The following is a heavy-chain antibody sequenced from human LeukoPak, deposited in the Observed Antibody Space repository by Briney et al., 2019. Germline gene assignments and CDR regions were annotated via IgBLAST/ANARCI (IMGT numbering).Heavy chain of an antibody. V-gene: IGHV3-9*01. CDR2: ISWNSGSI. Sequence: GGSLRLSCAASGFTFDDYAMHWVRHAPGKGLEWVSGISWNSGSIGYADSVKGRFTISRDNAKNSLYLQMNSLRAEDTALYYCAKDNVATGTTSAFDYWGQGTLVTVSS. CDR3: AKDNVATGTTSAFDY. J-gene: IGHJ4*02. D-gene: IGHD1-1*01. CDR1: GFTFDDYA.